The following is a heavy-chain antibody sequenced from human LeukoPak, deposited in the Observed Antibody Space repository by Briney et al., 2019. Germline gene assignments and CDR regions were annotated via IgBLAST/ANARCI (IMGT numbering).Heavy chain of an antibody. CDR2: INPNSGGT. J-gene: IGHJ4*02. V-gene: IGHV1-2*02. CDR3: ASSDARLRSLDY. CDR1: GYTLTGYY. Sequence: ASVKVSCKASGYTLTGYYMHWVRQAPGQGLEWMGWINPNSGGTNYAQKFQGRVTMTRDTSISTAYMELSRLRSEDTAVYYCASSDARLRSLDYWGQGTLVTVSS.